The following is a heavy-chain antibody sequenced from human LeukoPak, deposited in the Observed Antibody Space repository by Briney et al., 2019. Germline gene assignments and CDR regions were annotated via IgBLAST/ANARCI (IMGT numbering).Heavy chain of an antibody. CDR1: GFTFSSYW. CDR2: IKQDGSEK. J-gene: IGHJ3*02. Sequence: GGSLRLSCAASGFTFSSYWMSWVRQAPGKGLEWVANIKQDGSEKYYVDSVKGRFTISRDNAKNSLYLQMSSLRAEDTAVYYCAREGHLIVEVSSDAFDIWGQGTMVTVSS. CDR3: AREGHLIVEVSSDAFDI. V-gene: IGHV3-7*01. D-gene: IGHD3-22*01.